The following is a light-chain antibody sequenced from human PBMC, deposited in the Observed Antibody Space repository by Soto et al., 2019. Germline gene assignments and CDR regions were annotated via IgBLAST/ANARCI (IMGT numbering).Light chain of an antibody. J-gene: IGKJ2*01. CDR2: DAS. V-gene: IGKV3-11*01. Sequence: EIVLTQSPATLSLSPGERATLSCRASQSVSSYLAWYQQKPGQAPRLLIYDASNRATGIPARFSGSGSGTDFTLTIVRLEPEDSGMFYCHKYGSSPHTFGQGTKLEIK. CDR3: HKYGSSPHT. CDR1: QSVSSY.